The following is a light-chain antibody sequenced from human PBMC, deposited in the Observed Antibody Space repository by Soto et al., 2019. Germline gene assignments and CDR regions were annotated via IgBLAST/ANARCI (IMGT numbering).Light chain of an antibody. V-gene: IGLV2-14*01. CDR3: SSYTSSTTVI. CDR1: RSDVGGYNF. CDR2: DVT. Sequence: HSVLTQPASVSGSPGQSITISCTGTRSDVGGYNFVSWYQQHPGKVPKLMIYDVTNRPSGVSNRFSGSKSGNTASLTISGLQAEDEADYYCSSYTSSTTVIFGGGTKLTVL. J-gene: IGLJ2*01.